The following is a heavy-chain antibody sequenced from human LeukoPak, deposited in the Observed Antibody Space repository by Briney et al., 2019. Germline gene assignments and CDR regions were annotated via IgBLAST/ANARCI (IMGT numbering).Heavy chain of an antibody. Sequence: SVKVSCKASGGTFSSYAISWVRQAPGQGLEWMGRIIPILGIANYAQKFQGRVTITADKSTSTAYMELNSLRSEDKAVYYCARVVYSSSWYSAYWGQGTLVTVSS. D-gene: IGHD6-13*01. CDR1: GGTFSSYA. CDR3: ARVVYSSSWYSAY. J-gene: IGHJ4*02. V-gene: IGHV1-69*04. CDR2: IIPILGIA.